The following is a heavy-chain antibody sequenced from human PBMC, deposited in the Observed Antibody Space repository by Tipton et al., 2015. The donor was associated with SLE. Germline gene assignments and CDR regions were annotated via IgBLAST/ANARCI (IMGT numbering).Heavy chain of an antibody. V-gene: IGHV4-34*01. D-gene: IGHD2-8*01. Sequence: TLSLTCAVYGGSFSGYYWSWIRQPPGKGLEWIGEINHSGSTNYNPSLKSRVTISVDTSKNQFSLKMISVTAADTAVYYCARGGRGDGTNPFDPWGQGTLVTVSS. CDR1: GGSFSGYY. CDR2: INHSGST. CDR3: ARGGRGDGTNPFDP. J-gene: IGHJ5*02.